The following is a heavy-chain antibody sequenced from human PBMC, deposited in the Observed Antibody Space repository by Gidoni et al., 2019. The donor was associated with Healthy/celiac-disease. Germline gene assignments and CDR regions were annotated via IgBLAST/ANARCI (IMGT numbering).Heavy chain of an antibody. D-gene: IGHD2-2*01. CDR3: AKDRVPAAYYYMDV. V-gene: IGHV3-30*18. CDR2: ISYDGSNK. Sequence: QVQLVESGGGVVQPGRSLRLPCAAFGFTFSSYGMHWVRQAPGKGLEWVAVISYDGSNKYYADSVKGRFTISRDNSKNTLYLQMNSLRAEDTAVYYCAKDRVPAAYYYMDVWGKGTTVTVSS. CDR1: GFTFSSYG. J-gene: IGHJ6*03.